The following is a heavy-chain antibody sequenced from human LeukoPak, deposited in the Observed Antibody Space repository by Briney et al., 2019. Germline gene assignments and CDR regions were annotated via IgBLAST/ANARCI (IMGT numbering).Heavy chain of an antibody. CDR2: VHYSGST. CDR1: GGSMSNYY. CDR3: ARGINVGATSF. Sequence: SETLSLTCIVSGGSMSNYYWSWVSQPPGKGLEWIGCVHYSGSTKYNPSLKSRVTISIDTSKNQFSLEVTSVTAADTAVYFCARGINVGATSFWGQGALVTVSS. J-gene: IGHJ4*02. V-gene: IGHV4-59*01. D-gene: IGHD1-26*01.